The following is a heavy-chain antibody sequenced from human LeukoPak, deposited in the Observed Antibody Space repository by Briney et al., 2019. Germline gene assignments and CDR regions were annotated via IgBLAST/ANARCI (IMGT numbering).Heavy chain of an antibody. CDR1: GFTFSGSD. CDR2: ISTKPNNCAT. Sequence: PGGPLRLSCAASGFTFSGSDIHGVRHASGKGLDWVGRISTKPNNCATAYAASVKGRFTLSRDDSENTAYLQLNGLKTEDTAVYYCTTYISGHYWGQGTLVTVSS. J-gene: IGHJ4*02. V-gene: IGHV3-73*01. D-gene: IGHD1-20*01. CDR3: TTYISGHY.